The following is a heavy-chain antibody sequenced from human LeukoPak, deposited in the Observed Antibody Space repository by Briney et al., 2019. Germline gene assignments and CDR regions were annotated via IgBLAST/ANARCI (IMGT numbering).Heavy chain of an antibody. J-gene: IGHJ5*02. CDR1: GFTFSSYA. Sequence: GGSLRLSRAASGFTFSSYAMSWVRQAPGKGLEWVSAISGSGGSTYYADSVKGRFTISRDNSKNTLYLQMNSLRAEDTAVYYCAKGDFVKPAAIPVAWGQGTLVTVSS. CDR3: AKGDFVKPAAIPVA. V-gene: IGHV3-23*01. D-gene: IGHD2-2*02. CDR2: ISGSGGST.